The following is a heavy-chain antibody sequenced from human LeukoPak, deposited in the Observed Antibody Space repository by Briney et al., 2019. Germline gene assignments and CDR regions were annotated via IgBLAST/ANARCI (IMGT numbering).Heavy chain of an antibody. CDR2: ISWDGGST. CDR1: GFTFDDYA. V-gene: IGHV3-43D*03. J-gene: IGHJ4*02. D-gene: IGHD6-13*01. CDR3: AKAWIAAAGRKRKGDVGIDY. Sequence: PGGSLRLSCAASGFTFDDYAMHWVRQAPGKGLEWVSLISWDGGSTYYADSVKGRFTISRDNSKNSLYLQMNSLRAEDTALYYCAKAWIAAAGRKRKGDVGIDYWGQGTLVTVSS.